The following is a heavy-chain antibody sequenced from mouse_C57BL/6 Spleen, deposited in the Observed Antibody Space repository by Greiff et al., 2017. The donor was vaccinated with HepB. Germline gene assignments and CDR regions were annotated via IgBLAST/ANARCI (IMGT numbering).Heavy chain of an antibody. CDR3: ARVADYYGSSYRYFDV. D-gene: IGHD1-1*01. CDR2: INYDGSST. V-gene: IGHV5-16*01. J-gene: IGHJ1*03. Sequence: EVMLVESEGGLVQPGSSMKLSCTASGFTFSDYYMAWVRQVPEKGLEWVANINYDGSSTYYLDSLKSRFIISRDNAKNILYLQMSSLKSEDTATYYCARVADYYGSSYRYFDVWGTGTTVTVSS. CDR1: GFTFSDYY.